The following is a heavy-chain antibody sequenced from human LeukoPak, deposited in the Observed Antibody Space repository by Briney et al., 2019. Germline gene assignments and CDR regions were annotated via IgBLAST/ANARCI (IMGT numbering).Heavy chain of an antibody. CDR1: GGSISSSRYY. CDR2: KYYSGST. CDR3: ARGDWGSPDYYYMDV. J-gene: IGHJ6*03. V-gene: IGHV4-39*01. Sequence: SETLSLTCTVSGGSISSSRYYGGWIRQPPGKGLEWIGSKYYSGSTYYNPSLKNRVTISVDTSKNQFSLKQSSVTAADTAVYYCARGDWGSPDYYYMDVWGKGTTVTISS. D-gene: IGHD2-21*02.